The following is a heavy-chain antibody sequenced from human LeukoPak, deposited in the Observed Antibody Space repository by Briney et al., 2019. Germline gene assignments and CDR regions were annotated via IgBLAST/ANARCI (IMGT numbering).Heavy chain of an antibody. Sequence: SETLSLTCTVSGGSISSSYYYWGWIRQPPGKGLEWIGSIYYSGSTCYNPSLKSRVTISVDTSKNQFSLELSSVTAADTAVYHCARHLYGSGLHRIDYWGQGTLVTVSS. CDR1: GGSISSSYYY. V-gene: IGHV4-39*01. CDR3: ARHLYGSGLHRIDY. D-gene: IGHD6-19*01. J-gene: IGHJ4*02. CDR2: IYYSGST.